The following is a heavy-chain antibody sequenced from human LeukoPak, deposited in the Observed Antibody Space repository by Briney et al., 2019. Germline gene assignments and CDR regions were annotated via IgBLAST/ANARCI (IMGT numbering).Heavy chain of an antibody. CDR2: ISSSSSYI. V-gene: IGHV3-21*01. J-gene: IGHJ4*02. CDR1: GFTFSSYS. Sequence: GGSLRLSCAASGFTFSSYSMNWVRQAPGKGLEWVSSISSSSSYIYYADSVKGRFTISRDNAKNSLYLQMNGLRAEDTAVYYCATEPTVVTPDYWGQGTLVTVSS. D-gene: IGHD4-23*01. CDR3: ATEPTVVTPDY.